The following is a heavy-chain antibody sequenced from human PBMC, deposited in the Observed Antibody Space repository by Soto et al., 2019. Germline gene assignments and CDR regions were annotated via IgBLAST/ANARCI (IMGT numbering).Heavy chain of an antibody. CDR3: ATDSSEFGGVIGGYNWFGP. CDR2: FDPEDGET. V-gene: IGHV1-24*01. D-gene: IGHD3-16*02. CDR1: GYTLTELS. Sequence: PSVKVSCKVSGYTLTELSMHWVRQAPGKGLEWMGGFDPEDGETIYAQKFQGRVTMTEDTSTDTAYMELSSLRSEDTAVYYCATDSSEFGGVIGGYNWFGPWGQGTLVTVSS. J-gene: IGHJ5*02.